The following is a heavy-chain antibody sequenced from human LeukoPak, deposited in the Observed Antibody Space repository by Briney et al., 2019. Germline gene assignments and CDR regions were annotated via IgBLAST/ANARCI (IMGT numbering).Heavy chain of an antibody. CDR1: GYRFTNYW. Sequence: GESLKISCKGSGYRFTNYWIGWVRQMPGKGLEWMGLIYPGDSDTRYSPSFRGQVTISADKSITTAYLQWSSLKASDTAMYYCAIGGDSSTSCYRCFDFWGQGTLVTVSS. CDR3: AIGGDSSTSCYRCFDF. V-gene: IGHV5-51*01. CDR2: IYPGDSDT. D-gene: IGHD2-2*02. J-gene: IGHJ4*02.